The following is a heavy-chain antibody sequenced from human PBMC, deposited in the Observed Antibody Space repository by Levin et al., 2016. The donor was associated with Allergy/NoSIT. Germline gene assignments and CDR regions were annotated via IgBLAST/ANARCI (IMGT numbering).Heavy chain of an antibody. CDR1: GFTFSAYG. D-gene: IGHD6-13*01. CDR2: TSGSGDST. Sequence: GESLKISCAASGFTFSAYGMSWVRQAPGKGLEWVSSTSGSGDSTQYVDSVKGRLTISRDNSNNTLFLQMNSLRPEDTAVYFCARGGPYSSFLDYWGQGTLVTVSS. J-gene: IGHJ4*02. V-gene: IGHV3-23*01. CDR3: ARGGPYSSFLDY.